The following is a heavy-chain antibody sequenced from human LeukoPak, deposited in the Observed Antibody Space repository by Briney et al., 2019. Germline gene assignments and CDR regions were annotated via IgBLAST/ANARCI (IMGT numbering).Heavy chain of an antibody. CDR3: AHNSRSWYDYYYYYYMDV. D-gene: IGHD6-13*01. J-gene: IGHJ6*03. Sequence: SGPTLVKPTQTLTLTCTFSGFSLSTSGVGVAWIRQPPGKALEWLALIYWNDDERYSPSLKNRLTITKDTSKNQVVLTMTNMDPVDTATYYCAHNSRSWYDYYYYYYMDVWGKGTTVTVSS. CDR2: IYWNDDE. V-gene: IGHV2-5*01. CDR1: GFSLSTSGVG.